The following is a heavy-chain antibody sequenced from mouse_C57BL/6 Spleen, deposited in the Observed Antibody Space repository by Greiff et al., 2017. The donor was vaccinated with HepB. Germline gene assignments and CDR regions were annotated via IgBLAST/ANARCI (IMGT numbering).Heavy chain of an antibody. Sequence: EVQLVESGGGLVKPGGSLKLSCAASGFTFSSYAMSWVRQTPEKRLEWVATISDGGSYTYYPDNVKGRFTISRDNAKNNLYLQMSHLKSEDTAMYYCARDRDYEAMDYWGQGTSVTVSS. CDR1: GFTFSSYA. D-gene: IGHD1-1*01. J-gene: IGHJ4*01. CDR2: ISDGGSYT. CDR3: ARDRDYEAMDY. V-gene: IGHV5-4*01.